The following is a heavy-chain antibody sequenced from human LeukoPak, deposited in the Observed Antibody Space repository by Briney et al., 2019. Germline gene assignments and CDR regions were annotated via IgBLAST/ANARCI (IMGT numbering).Heavy chain of an antibody. CDR2: IYHSGST. J-gene: IGHJ3*02. Sequence: SGTLSLTCAVSGGSISSSNWWSWVRQPPGKGLEWIGEIYHSGSTNYNPSLKSRVTMSVDTSKNQFSLKLSSVTAADTAVYYCARVGGGSCYSLACDAFDIWGQGTMVTVSS. D-gene: IGHD2-15*01. CDR1: GGSISSSNW. V-gene: IGHV4-4*02. CDR3: ARVGGGSCYSLACDAFDI.